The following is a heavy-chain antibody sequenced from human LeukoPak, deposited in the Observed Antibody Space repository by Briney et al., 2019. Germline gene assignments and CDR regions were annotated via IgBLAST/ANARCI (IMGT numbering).Heavy chain of an antibody. V-gene: IGHV3-20*04. CDR2: INWNGGST. CDR1: GFTIDDYG. Sequence: GGSLRLSCAASGFTIDDYGMSWVRQAPGKELEWVSGINWNGGSTGYADSVKGRFTISRDNAKNSLYLQMNSLRAEDTALYYCARDMETYYFDYWGKGTLVTVSS. CDR3: ARDMETYYFDY. D-gene: IGHD1-1*01. J-gene: IGHJ4*02.